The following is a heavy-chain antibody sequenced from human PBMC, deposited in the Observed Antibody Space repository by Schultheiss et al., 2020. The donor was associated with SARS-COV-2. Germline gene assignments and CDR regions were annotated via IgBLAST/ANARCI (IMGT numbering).Heavy chain of an antibody. Sequence: SETLSLTCTVSGGSISSSSYYWGWIRQPPGKGLEWIGNIYHSGSTYYNPSLKSRLTMSVDTSKNQFSLKLSSVTAADTAVYYCARSDYGGNLDYWGQGTLVTVSS. D-gene: IGHD4-23*01. CDR3: ARSDYGGNLDY. J-gene: IGHJ4*02. V-gene: IGHV4-39*07. CDR2: IYHSGST. CDR1: GGSISSSSYY.